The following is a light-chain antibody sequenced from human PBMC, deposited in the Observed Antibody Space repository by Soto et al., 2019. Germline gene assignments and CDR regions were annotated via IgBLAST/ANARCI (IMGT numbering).Light chain of an antibody. V-gene: IGKV3-20*01. CDR3: QQYGSSPET. CDR2: ATS. Sequence: EIVLTQSPATLSSFPGDRVTLSCRASQYINTRLAWYQHRPGQAPRLLIYATSTRATGVPDRFSGSGSGTDFTLTISRLEPEDFALYYCQQYGSSPETFGQGTKLEI. J-gene: IGKJ2*01. CDR1: QYINTR.